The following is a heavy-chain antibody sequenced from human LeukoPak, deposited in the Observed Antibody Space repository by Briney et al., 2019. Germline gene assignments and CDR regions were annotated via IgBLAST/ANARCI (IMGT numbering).Heavy chain of an antibody. V-gene: IGHV3-23*01. D-gene: IGHD5-18*01. CDR2: LSASGGGT. CDR3: ATVLHTSMTTWAAFYT. Sequence: GGSLRLSCAASGLTFINFAMTWVRQTPGKGLEWVSALSASGGGTFYAPSVKGRFTISIDNSKNTVSLQMNSLRAEDTALYYCATVLHTSMTTWAAFYTWGQGTMVTVSS. CDR1: GLTFINFA. J-gene: IGHJ3*02.